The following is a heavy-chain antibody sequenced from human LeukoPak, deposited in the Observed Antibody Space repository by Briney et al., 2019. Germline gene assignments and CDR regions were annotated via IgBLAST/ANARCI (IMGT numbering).Heavy chain of an antibody. CDR3: ASEITMIVVYGMDV. V-gene: IGHV3-11*01. CDR2: ISSSGSTI. D-gene: IGHD3-22*01. J-gene: IGHJ6*02. Sequence: GGSLRLSCAASGFTFSDYYMSWIRQAPGKGLEWVSYISSSGSTIYYADSVKGRFTISRDNAKNSLYLQMNSLRAEDTAVYYCASEITMIVVYGMDVWGQGTTVTVSS. CDR1: GFTFSDYY.